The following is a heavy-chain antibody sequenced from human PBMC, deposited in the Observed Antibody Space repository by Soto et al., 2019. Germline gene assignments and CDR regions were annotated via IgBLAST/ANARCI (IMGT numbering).Heavy chain of an antibody. D-gene: IGHD6-19*01. V-gene: IGHV3-23*01. CDR3: AKPRESGWFSAEYFQH. J-gene: IGHJ1*01. Sequence: GGSLRLSCAASGFSFSSYAMNWVRQAPGKGLEWVSVISGSGGSTYYADSVKGRFTISRDNSKNTLYLQMNSLRAEDTAVYYCAKPRESGWFSAEYFQHWGQGTLVTVSS. CDR2: ISGSGGST. CDR1: GFSFSSYA.